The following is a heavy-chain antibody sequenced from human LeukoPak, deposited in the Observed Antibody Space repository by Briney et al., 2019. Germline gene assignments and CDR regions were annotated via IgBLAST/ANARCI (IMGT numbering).Heavy chain of an antibody. V-gene: IGHV1-2*02. Sequence: ASVKVYCKASGYTFTGYYMHWVRQAPGQGLEWMGWINPNSGGTNYAQKFQGRVTMTRDTSISTAYMELSRLRSDDTAVYYCARINYSYYYMDVWGKGTTVTVSS. CDR3: ARINYSYYYMDV. J-gene: IGHJ6*03. CDR1: GYTFTGYY. CDR2: INPNSGGT.